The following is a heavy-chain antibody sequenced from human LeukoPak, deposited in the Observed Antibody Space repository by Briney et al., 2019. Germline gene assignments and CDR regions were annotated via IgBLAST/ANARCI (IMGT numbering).Heavy chain of an antibody. CDR2: IYSGGTT. Sequence: GGSLRLSCAASGFTVSSNYMSWVRQAPGKGLEWVSIIYSGGTTDYADSVKGRFTISRDSSKNTLYLQMNSLRAEDTAVYYCARDRVGATRYDAFDIWGQGTMVTVSS. CDR3: ARDRVGATRYDAFDI. V-gene: IGHV3-53*01. D-gene: IGHD1-26*01. CDR1: GFTVSSNY. J-gene: IGHJ3*02.